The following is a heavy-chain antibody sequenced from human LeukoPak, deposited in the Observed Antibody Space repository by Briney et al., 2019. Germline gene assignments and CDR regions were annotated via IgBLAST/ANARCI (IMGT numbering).Heavy chain of an antibody. J-gene: IGHJ5*02. D-gene: IGHD3-10*01. CDR1: GGSFSGFY. CDR3: ARGRPVLLWFGEPSNWFDP. CDR2: LNHSECT. Sequence: KASETLSLTRSVYGGSFSGFYWMCIPAPPGKGLEGIVELNHSECTNYNPSLKSRVTISVQPSKNQFSLKLSSVTAPDSAVYYCARGRPVLLWFGEPSNWFDPWGQGTLVTVSS. V-gene: IGHV4-34*01.